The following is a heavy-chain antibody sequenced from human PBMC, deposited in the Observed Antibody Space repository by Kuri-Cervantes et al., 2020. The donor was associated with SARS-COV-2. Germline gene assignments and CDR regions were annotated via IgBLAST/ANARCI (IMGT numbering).Heavy chain of an antibody. V-gene: IGHV3-20*04. CDR3: ARDALLNDFWGGYYYYMDV. CDR1: GFTFDDYG. CDR2: INWNGGST. J-gene: IGHJ6*03. Sequence: GGSLRLSCAASGFTFDDYGMSWVRQAPGKGLEWVSGINWNGGSTGYADSVKGRFTISRDNAKNSLYLQMNSLRAEDTALYYCARDALLNDFWGGYYYYMDVWGKGTTVTVSS. D-gene: IGHD3-3*01.